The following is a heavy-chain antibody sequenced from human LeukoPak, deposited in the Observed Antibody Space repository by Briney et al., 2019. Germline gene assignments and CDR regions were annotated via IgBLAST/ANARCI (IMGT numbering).Heavy chain of an antibody. CDR1: GFTVSTNY. J-gene: IGHJ4*02. CDR3: ARGLGYGSGPVDH. D-gene: IGHD3-10*01. Sequence: PGGSLRLSCAASGFTVSTNYMTWVRQAPGKGLEWVSVIYSDGTTYYADSVKGRFTISRYNSKNTVYLQMNSLRAEDTAVYYCARGLGYGSGPVDHWGQGTLVTLSS. V-gene: IGHV3-53*01. CDR2: IYSDGTT.